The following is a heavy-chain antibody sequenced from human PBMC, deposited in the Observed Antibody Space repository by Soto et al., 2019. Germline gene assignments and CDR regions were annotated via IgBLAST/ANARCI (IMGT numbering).Heavy chain of an antibody. V-gene: IGHV3-53*01. J-gene: IGHJ3*02. CDR3: ARDTSGWYRAFDI. CDR1: GFTVSSNY. Sequence: GGSLRLSCAASGFTVSSNYMSWVRQAPGKGLEWVSVIYSGGSTYYADSVKGRFTISRDNSKNTLYLQMNSLRAEDTAVYYCARDTSGWYRAFDIWGQGTMVTVSS. D-gene: IGHD6-19*01. CDR2: IYSGGST.